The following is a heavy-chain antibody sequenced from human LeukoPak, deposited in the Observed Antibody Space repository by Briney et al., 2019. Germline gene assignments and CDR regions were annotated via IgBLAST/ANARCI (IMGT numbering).Heavy chain of an antibody. CDR1: GFIFYNFG. CDR3: AKDTAPLGATKEFDH. J-gene: IGHJ4*02. D-gene: IGHD1-26*01. Sequence: PGGTLRLSCAASGFIFYNFGMSWVRQAPGKGLEWVSALSATGGSAYYAASAQGRFTTSRDNSKNILYLEMNSLRVDDTAVYYCAKDTAPLGATKEFDHWGQGTLVTVSS. CDR2: LSATGGSA. V-gene: IGHV3-23*01.